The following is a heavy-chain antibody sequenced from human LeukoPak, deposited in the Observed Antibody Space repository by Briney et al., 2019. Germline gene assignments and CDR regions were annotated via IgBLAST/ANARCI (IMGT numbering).Heavy chain of an antibody. V-gene: IGHV3-48*03. CDR2: ISSSGSTI. CDR3: ARGLDGAKDRKRFDY. J-gene: IGHJ4*02. CDR1: GFTFSSYE. Sequence: GGSLRLSGAASGFTFSSYEMNWVRQAPGMGLEWVSYISSSGSTIYYADSVKGRFTISRDNAKNSLYLQMNSLRAEDTAVYYCARGLDGAKDRKRFDYWGQGTLVTVSS. D-gene: IGHD5-24*01.